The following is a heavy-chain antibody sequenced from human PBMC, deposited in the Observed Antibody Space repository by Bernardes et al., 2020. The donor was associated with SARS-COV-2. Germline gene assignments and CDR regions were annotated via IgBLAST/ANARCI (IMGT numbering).Heavy chain of an antibody. D-gene: IGHD1-26*01. J-gene: IGHJ6*02. CDR3: ARDSPIVGATAYHYGMDV. CDR1: GFTFSDYY. CDR2: ISSSGSTI. Sequence: WGSLRLSCAASGFTFSDYYMSWIRQAPGKGLEWVSYISSSGSTIYYADSVKGRFTISRDNAKNSLYLQMNSLRAEDTAVYYCARDSPIVGATAYHYGMDVWGQGTTVTVSS. V-gene: IGHV3-11*01.